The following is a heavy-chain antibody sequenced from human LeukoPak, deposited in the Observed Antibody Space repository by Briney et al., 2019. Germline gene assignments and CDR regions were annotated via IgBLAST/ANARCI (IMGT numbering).Heavy chain of an antibody. V-gene: IGHV3-23*01. CDR1: GFPFNSYA. D-gene: IGHD1-26*01. J-gene: IGHJ4*02. Sequence: GGSMRLACAAYGFPFNSYAMAWDRQAPGKGLDWVSSISRDGTATYYADSVRGRLTISRDNSRNTLYLQMDSLRAEDTAVYYCARGYLVGARWGQGTLVTVSS. CDR3: ARGYLVGAR. CDR2: ISRDGTAT.